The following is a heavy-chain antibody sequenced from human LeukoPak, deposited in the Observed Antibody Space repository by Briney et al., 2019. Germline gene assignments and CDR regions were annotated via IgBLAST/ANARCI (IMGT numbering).Heavy chain of an antibody. CDR1: SYTFTSYG. Sequence: ASVEVSCKASSYTFTSYGISWVRQAPGQGLEWMGWITAYNDNTNYAQKLQGRVTMTTDTSTSTAYMELRSLRSDDTAVYSCARALLWFGEPSHIDYWGQGTLVTASS. V-gene: IGHV1-18*01. CDR3: ARALLWFGEPSHIDY. J-gene: IGHJ4*02. CDR2: ITAYNDNT. D-gene: IGHD3-10*01.